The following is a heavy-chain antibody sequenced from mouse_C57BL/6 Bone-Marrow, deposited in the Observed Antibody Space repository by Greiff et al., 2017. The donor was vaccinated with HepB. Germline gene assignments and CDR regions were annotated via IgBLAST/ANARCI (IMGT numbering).Heavy chain of an antibody. CDR2: IYPGSGST. D-gene: IGHD2-2*01. J-gene: IGHJ3*01. CDR3: ARGWLRRRTWFAY. V-gene: IGHV1-55*01. CDR1: GYTFTSYW. Sequence: VQGVESGAELVKPGASVKMSCKASGYTFTSYWITWVKQRPGQGLEWIGDIYPGSGSTNYNEKFKSKATLTVDTSSSTAYMQLSSLTSEDSAVYYCARGWLRRRTWFAYWGQGTLVTVSA.